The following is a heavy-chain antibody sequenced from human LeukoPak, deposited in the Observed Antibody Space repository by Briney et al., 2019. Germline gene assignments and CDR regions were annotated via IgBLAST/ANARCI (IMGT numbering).Heavy chain of an antibody. CDR3: ARDGGAYYSSYGVDV. V-gene: IGHV6-1*01. Sequence: SQTLSLTCAISGDSVSSNSGAWSWIRQSPSRGLEWLGRTYYRSKWYNEYAVSVNGRITINPDTSKNQFSLQLNSVTPEDTAVYYCARDGGAYYSSYGVDVWGQGTTVTVSS. J-gene: IGHJ6*02. D-gene: IGHD3-22*01. CDR2: TYYRSKWYN. CDR1: GDSVSSNSGA.